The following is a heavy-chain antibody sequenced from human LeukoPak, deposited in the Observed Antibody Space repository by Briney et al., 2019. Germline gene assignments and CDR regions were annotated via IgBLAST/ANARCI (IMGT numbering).Heavy chain of an antibody. CDR3: ARGRQVGATFFGY. J-gene: IGHJ4*02. D-gene: IGHD1-26*01. CDR1: GFTFSNYP. V-gene: IGHV3-30-3*01. Sequence: GKSLGLSCAASGFTFSNYPMHWVRQAPGKGLEWVAVISFDGNNKYYADSVRGRFTISRDNSKNTLYLQMNSLRVEDTALYYCARGRQVGATFFGYWGQGTVVTVSS. CDR2: ISFDGNNK.